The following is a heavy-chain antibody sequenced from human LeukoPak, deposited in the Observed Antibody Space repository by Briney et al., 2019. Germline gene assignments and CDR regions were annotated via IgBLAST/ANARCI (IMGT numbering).Heavy chain of an antibody. J-gene: IGHJ5*02. Sequence: ASVKVSCKASGYTSTSYGISWVRQAPGQGLEWMGWISAYNGNTNYAQKFQGRVTMTTDTSTSTAYMELRSLRSDDTAVYYCARDSSDFWPEGWFDPWGQGTLVTVSS. D-gene: IGHD3/OR15-3a*01. CDR3: ARDSSDFWPEGWFDP. CDR1: GYTSTSYG. V-gene: IGHV1-18*01. CDR2: ISAYNGNT.